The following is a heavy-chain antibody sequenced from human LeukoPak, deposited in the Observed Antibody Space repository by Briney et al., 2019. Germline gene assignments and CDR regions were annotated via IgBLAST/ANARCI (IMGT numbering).Heavy chain of an antibody. V-gene: IGHV4-34*01. Sequence: SSETLSLTCAVYGGSFSGYYWSWIRQPPGKGLEWIGEINHSGSTNYNPSLKSRVTISVDTSKNQFSLKLSSVTAADTAVYYCASTTDDSSGYGFDYWGQGTQVTVSS. D-gene: IGHD3-22*01. CDR1: GGSFSGYY. CDR3: ASTTDDSSGYGFDY. CDR2: INHSGST. J-gene: IGHJ4*02.